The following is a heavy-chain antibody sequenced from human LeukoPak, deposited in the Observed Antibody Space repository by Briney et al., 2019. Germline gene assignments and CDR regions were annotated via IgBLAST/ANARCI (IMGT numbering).Heavy chain of an antibody. CDR2: INPSGGST. D-gene: IGHD6-13*01. J-gene: IGHJ6*03. Sequence: GASVKVSCKASGGTFSSYAISWVRQAPGQGLEWMGIINPSGGSTSYAQKFKGRVTMTRDMSTSTVYMELSSLRSEDTAVYYCAIPGIAAAAKGYYYYMDVWGKGTTVTVSS. CDR1: GGTFSSYA. V-gene: IGHV1-46*01. CDR3: AIPGIAAAAKGYYYYMDV.